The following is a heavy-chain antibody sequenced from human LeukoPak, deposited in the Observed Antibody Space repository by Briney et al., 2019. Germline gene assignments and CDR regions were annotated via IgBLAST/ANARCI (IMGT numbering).Heavy chain of an antibody. Sequence: GGSLRLSCAASGFTFSSYAMSWVRQAPGKGLEWVSNISGNGGSTYYADSVKGRFTISRDNSKNSLYLQMNSLRAEDTAVYYCARDVDYANPRHDYWGQGTLVTVSS. CDR2: ISGNGGST. J-gene: IGHJ4*02. V-gene: IGHV3-23*01. D-gene: IGHD4/OR15-4a*01. CDR1: GFTFSSYA. CDR3: ARDVDYANPRHDY.